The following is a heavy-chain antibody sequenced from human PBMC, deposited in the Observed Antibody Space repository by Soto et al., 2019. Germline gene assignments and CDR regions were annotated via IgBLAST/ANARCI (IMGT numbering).Heavy chain of an antibody. J-gene: IGHJ3*02. CDR3: AKDSYYYGSGSWDAFDI. V-gene: IGHV3-23*01. Sequence: EVQLLESGGGLVQPGESLRLSCAVSGFTFSSYAMSWVRQAPWKGLEWVSTVSYGGDRTYYAGSVKGRFTVSRGNSKNTLYLQMNSLRVEDTAEYYCAKDSYYYGSGSWDAFDIWGQGTKVTVSS. D-gene: IGHD3-10*01. CDR2: VSYGGDRT. CDR1: GFTFSSYA.